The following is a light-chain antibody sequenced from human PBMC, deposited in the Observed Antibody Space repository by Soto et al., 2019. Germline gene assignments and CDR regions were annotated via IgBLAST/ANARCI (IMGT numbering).Light chain of an antibody. V-gene: IGLV2-11*01. Sequence: QSALTQPRSVSGSPGQSVTISCTGTSSDVGGYNYVSWYQQHPGKAPKFMIYDVSKRPSGVPDRFSGSKSGNTASLTISGLQAEDEADYYCCSYAGNTSWVFGGGTKLTVL. CDR2: DVS. J-gene: IGLJ3*02. CDR1: SSDVGGYNY. CDR3: CSYAGNTSWV.